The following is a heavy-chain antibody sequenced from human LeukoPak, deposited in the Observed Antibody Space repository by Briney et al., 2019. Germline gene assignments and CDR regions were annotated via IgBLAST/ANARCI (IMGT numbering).Heavy chain of an antibody. J-gene: IGHJ4*02. CDR1: GFTFTNYA. CDR2: TVGIGPDT. D-gene: IGHD2-8*02. V-gene: IGHV3-23*01. CDR3: ATYRQVLLPFES. Sequence: GGSLRLSCAASGFTFTNYAMTWVRQAPGKGLEWVAATVGIGPDTYHADSVKGRFTISRDNSKNILYLQMNSLRVEDTAVYYCATYRQVLLPFESWGQGTLVTVSS.